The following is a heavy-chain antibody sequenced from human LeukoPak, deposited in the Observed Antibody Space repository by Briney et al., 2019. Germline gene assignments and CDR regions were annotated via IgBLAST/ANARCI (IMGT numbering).Heavy chain of an antibody. CDR2: IKQDGSEK. D-gene: IGHD6-6*01. CDR3: ARDWYSSSSGYYGMDV. CDR1: GFTFSSYW. Sequence: PGGSLRLSCAASGFTFSSYWMSWVRQAPGKGLEWVANIKQDGSEKYYVDSVKGRFTISRDNAKNSLYLQMNSLRAEDTAVYYCARDWYSSSSGYYGMDVWGQGTTVIVSS. J-gene: IGHJ6*02. V-gene: IGHV3-7*01.